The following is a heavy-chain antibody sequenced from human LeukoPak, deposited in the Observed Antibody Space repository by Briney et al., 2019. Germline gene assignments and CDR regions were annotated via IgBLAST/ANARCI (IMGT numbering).Heavy chain of an antibody. CDR2: IYSGGST. CDR3: AREGGSSWDNWFDP. D-gene: IGHD6-13*01. CDR1: GFTVSSNY. Sequence: GGSLRLSCAASGFTVSSNYMTWVRQAPGKGLEWVSVIYSGGSTYYADSVKGRFTISRDNSKNTLYLQMNGLRAEDTAVYYCAREGGSSWDNWFDPWGQGTLVTVSS. J-gene: IGHJ5*02. V-gene: IGHV3-66*01.